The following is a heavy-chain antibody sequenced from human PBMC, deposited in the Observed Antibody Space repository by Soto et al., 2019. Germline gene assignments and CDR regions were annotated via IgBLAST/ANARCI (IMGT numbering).Heavy chain of an antibody. D-gene: IGHD3-3*01. CDR1: GYTLTELS. V-gene: IGHV1-24*01. J-gene: IGHJ4*02. CDR3: ATRTRSTIFGVVIIRGAYFDY. CDR2: FDPEDGET. Sequence: ASVKVSCKVSGYTLTELSMHWVRQAPGKGLEWMGGFDPEDGETIYAQKFQGSVTMTEDTSTDTAYMELSSLRSEDTAVYYCATRTRSTIFGVVIIRGAYFDYWGQGTLVTVSS.